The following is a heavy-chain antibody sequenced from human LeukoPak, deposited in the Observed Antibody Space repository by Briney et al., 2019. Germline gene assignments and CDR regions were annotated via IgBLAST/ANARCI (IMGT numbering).Heavy chain of an antibody. CDR3: ATLVSQQLDYYFDY. Sequence: ASVTVSCKVSGYTLTELSMHWVRQAPGKGLEWMGGFDPEDGETIYAQKFQGRVTMTEDTSTDTAYMELSSLRSEDTAVYYCATLVSQQLDYYFDYWGQGTLVTVSS. CDR1: GYTLTELS. J-gene: IGHJ4*02. CDR2: FDPEDGET. V-gene: IGHV1-24*01. D-gene: IGHD6-13*01.